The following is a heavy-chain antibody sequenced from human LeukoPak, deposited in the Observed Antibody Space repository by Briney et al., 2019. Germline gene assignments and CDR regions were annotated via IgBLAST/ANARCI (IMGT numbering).Heavy chain of an antibody. CDR3: TRRTYGATAGRGDPYCFNN. CDR1: GXTFDDYG. V-gene: IGHV3-20*04. CDR2: INWSGDST. D-gene: IGHD6-13*01. J-gene: IGHJ4*02. Sequence: GGSLRLSWAASGXTFDDYGVTWVRQGPGKGLEWVSGINWSGDSTEYSDSVKGRFTISRDNAKNSLYLQMNSLRAEDTALYYCTRRTYGATAGRGDPYCFNNWGQGILATVSS.